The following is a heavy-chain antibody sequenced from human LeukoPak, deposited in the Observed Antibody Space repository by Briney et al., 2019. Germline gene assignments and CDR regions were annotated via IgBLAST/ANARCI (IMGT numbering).Heavy chain of an antibody. CDR1: GYTFTSYG. V-gene: IGHV1-18*01. D-gene: IGHD3-22*01. J-gene: IGHJ4*02. CDR2: ISAYNGNT. Sequence: ASVKVSCKASGYTFTSYGISWVRQAPGQGLEWMGWISAYNGNTNYAQKLQGRVTMTADTSTSTAYMELRSLRAEDTAVYYCARGHRLYYDSSGYYYYFDYWGQGTLVTVSS. CDR3: ARGHRLYYDSSGYYYYFDY.